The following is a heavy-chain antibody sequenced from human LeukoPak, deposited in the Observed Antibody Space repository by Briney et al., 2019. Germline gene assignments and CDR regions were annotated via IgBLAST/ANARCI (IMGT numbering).Heavy chain of an antibody. CDR2: TNSRSSTI. CDR1: GFTFSNYG. J-gene: IGHJ3*02. V-gene: IGHV3-48*01. D-gene: IGHD1-26*01. CDR3: AREVGTPQAFDI. Sequence: GGSLRLSCAASGFTFSNYGVNWVRQAPGKGLEWVSYTNSRSSTIYYADPVRGRFTISRDNAKNSLYLQMNSLKAEDTAIYYCAREVGTPQAFDIWGQGTMVTVSS.